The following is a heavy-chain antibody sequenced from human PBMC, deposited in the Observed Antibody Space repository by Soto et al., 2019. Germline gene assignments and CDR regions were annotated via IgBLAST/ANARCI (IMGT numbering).Heavy chain of an antibody. Sequence: SVKVSCKASGGTFTDYTFSWVRQAPGQGLEWMGGIIPNFRSSNFAQKFQGRLTILAGASAGTAYMELSSLRSDDTAIYYCAKDVGFQQHLFVFDLWGQGTLVTVSS. CDR2: IIPNFRSS. J-gene: IGHJ4*02. V-gene: IGHV1-69*13. CDR3: AKDVGFQQHLFVFDL. CDR1: GGTFTDYT. D-gene: IGHD3-10*02.